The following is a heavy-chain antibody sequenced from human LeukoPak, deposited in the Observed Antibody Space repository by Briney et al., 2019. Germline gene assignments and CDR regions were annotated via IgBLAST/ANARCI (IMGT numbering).Heavy chain of an antibody. D-gene: IGHD1-26*01. CDR2: ISSSSSTI. CDR1: GFTFSSYG. CDR3: ARDQTKWEPLRRRDYYYMDV. J-gene: IGHJ6*03. Sequence: AGGSLRLSCAASGFTFSSYGMTWVRQAPGKGLEWVSYISSSSSTIYYADSVKGRFTISRDNAKNSLYLQMNSLRAEDTAVYYCARDQTKWEPLRRRDYYYMDVWGKGTTVTVSS. V-gene: IGHV3-48*01.